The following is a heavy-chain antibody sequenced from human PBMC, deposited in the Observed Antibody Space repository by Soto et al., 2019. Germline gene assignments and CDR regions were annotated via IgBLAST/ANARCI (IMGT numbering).Heavy chain of an antibody. CDR3: AKDYYASSGYYYGY. V-gene: IGHV1-2*02. CDR2: INPNSCGT. J-gene: IGHJ4*02. Sequence: GASVKVSCTASGYTFTGYYMHWVRQAPGQGLEWMGWINPNSCGTNYAQKFQGRVTMTRDTSISTAYMELSRLRSDDTAVYYCAKDYYASSGYYYGYWGQGTLVTVSS. D-gene: IGHD3-22*01. CDR1: GYTFTGYY.